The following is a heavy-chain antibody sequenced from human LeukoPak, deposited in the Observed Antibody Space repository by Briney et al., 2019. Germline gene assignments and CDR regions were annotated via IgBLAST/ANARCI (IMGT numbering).Heavy chain of an antibody. CDR2: VSSSSSTI. CDR1: GFTFSSYS. CDR3: ARAVLRYGYAFDY. D-gene: IGHD3-9*01. Sequence: PGGSLRLSCAASGFTFSSYSMNWVRQAPGKGLEWVSYVSSSSSTIYYADSVKGRFTISRDNAKNSLYPQMNSLRAEDTAVYYCARAVLRYGYAFDYWGQGTLVTVSS. V-gene: IGHV3-48*01. J-gene: IGHJ4*02.